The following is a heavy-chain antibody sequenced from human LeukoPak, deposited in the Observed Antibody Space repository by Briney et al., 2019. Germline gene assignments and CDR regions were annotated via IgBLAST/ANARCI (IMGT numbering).Heavy chain of an antibody. CDR1: GFSLSTSGMG. CDR2: IYWSDDK. V-gene: IGHV2-5*01. CDR3: ARQGAWDLAFDY. Sequence: SGPTLVKPTQTLTLTCTFSGFSLSTSGMGVGWIRQPPGKALEWLALIYWSDDKPYSPSLRSRLTITKDTSKNQVVLTMTNMDPVDTATYYCARQGAWDLAFDYWGQGTLVTVSS. J-gene: IGHJ4*02. D-gene: IGHD1-26*01.